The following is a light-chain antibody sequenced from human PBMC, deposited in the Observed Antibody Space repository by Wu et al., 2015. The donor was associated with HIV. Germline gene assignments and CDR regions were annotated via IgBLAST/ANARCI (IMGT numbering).Light chain of an antibody. CDR1: QDISNF. Sequence: DIQMTQSPSSLSASVGDRVTLTCRASQDISNFLAWYQQRPGKVPKLLIYGASALQSGVPSRFSGGGSGTDFTLTISSLQPEDVATYYCQKYNTAPWTFGQGTKVEMK. J-gene: IGKJ1*01. CDR3: QKYNTAPWT. CDR2: GAS. V-gene: IGKV1-27*01.